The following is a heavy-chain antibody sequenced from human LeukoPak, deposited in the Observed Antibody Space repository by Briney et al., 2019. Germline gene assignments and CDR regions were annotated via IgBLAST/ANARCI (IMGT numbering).Heavy chain of an antibody. J-gene: IGHJ5*02. D-gene: IGHD4-17*01. CDR2: INHSGST. CDR3: ARDGDYVRVVPRGFDP. CDR1: GGSISTYY. Sequence: SETLSLTCTVSGGSISTYYWSWIRQPPGKGLEWIGEINHSGSTNYNPSLKSRVTMSVDTSKNQFSLKLSSVTAADTAVYYCARDGDYVRVVPRGFDPWGQGTLVTVSS. V-gene: IGHV4-34*01.